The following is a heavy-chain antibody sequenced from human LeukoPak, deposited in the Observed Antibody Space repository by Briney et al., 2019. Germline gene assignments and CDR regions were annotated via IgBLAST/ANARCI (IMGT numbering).Heavy chain of an antibody. CDR1: GGSFSGYY. CDR3: ARGSCSGGSCYSDY. J-gene: IGHJ4*02. V-gene: IGHV4-34*01. D-gene: IGHD2-15*01. Sequence: PSETLSLTCAVYGGSFSGYYWSWIRQPPGKGLEWIGEIYHSGSTNYNPSLKSRVTISVDKSKNQFSLKLSSVTAADTVVYYCARGSCSGGSCYSDYWGQGTLVTVSS. CDR2: IYHSGST.